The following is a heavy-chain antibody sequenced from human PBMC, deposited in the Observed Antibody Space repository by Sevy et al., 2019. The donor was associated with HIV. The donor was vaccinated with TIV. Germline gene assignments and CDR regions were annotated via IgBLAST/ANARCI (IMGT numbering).Heavy chain of an antibody. D-gene: IGHD2-2*01. CDR1: GFTFSYYG. Sequence: GGSLRLSCSASGFTFSYYGMYWVRQAPGKGLQYVSGISSNGGSTDYADSVKGRFTISRDNSKNTLYLQMSSLRPEDTAVYYCLRDLLRPVVVPGPSFDHWGQGTLVTVSS. CDR2: ISSNGGST. CDR3: LRDLLRPVVVPGPSFDH. V-gene: IGHV3-64D*06. J-gene: IGHJ4*02.